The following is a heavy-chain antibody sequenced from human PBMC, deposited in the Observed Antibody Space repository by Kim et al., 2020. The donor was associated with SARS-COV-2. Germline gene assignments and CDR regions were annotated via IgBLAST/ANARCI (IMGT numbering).Heavy chain of an antibody. CDR3: ARRGTSSDHQCEKFYGLDL. CDR1: GFDVSFTY. J-gene: IGHJ6*02. Sequence: GGSLRLSCAASGFDVSFTYMNWIRQAPGKGLECVSVIYAGGSTFYADSVRARFTISSDTSKNILYLQLNSLSTEETAVNYCARRGTSSDHQCEKFYGLDLWGQGTTVTVSS. V-gene: IGHV3-53*01. D-gene: IGHD6-19*01. CDR2: IYAGGST.